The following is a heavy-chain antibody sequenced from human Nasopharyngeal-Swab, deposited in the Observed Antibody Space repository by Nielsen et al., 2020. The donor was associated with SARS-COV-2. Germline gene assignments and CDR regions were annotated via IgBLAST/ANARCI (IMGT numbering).Heavy chain of an antibody. V-gene: IGHV1-3*01. CDR2: INAGNGNT. D-gene: IGHD6-13*01. CDR3: ARGYSSSWQGYYFDY. Sequence: WVGQAPGQGLEWMGWINAGNGNTKYSQKFQGRVTITRDTSASTAYMELSSLRSEDTAVYYCARGYSSSWQGYYFDYWGQGTLVTVSS. J-gene: IGHJ4*02.